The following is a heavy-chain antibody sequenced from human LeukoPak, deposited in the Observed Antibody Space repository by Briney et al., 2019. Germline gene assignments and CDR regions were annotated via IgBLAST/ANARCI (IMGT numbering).Heavy chain of an antibody. V-gene: IGHV4-61*01. J-gene: IGHJ3*02. CDR1: GGSVSSGSYY. Sequence: PSETLSLTCTVSGGSVSSGSYYWSWVRQPPGKGLEWIGHKYSSGSTSYNPSLMSRVTISLDMSKKQLSLKMSSVTAADTAVYYCARDKSGSSGYYDAFDIWGQGTMVTVSS. CDR2: KYSSGST. D-gene: IGHD3-22*01. CDR3: ARDKSGSSGYYDAFDI.